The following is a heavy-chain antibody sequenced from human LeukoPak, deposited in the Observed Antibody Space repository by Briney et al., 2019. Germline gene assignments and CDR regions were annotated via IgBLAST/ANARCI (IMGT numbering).Heavy chain of an antibody. Sequence: SGPALVKPTYTLTLTCTFSGFSLSTSGMCVSWIRQPPGKALEWLARIDWDDDKYYSTSLKTRLTISKDTSKNQVVLTMTNMDPVDTATYYCARSKESMAAAGTVGGNWFDPWCQGTLVTVSS. CDR3: ARSKESMAAAGTVGGNWFDP. D-gene: IGHD6-13*01. J-gene: IGHJ5*02. CDR1: GFSLSTSGMC. V-gene: IGHV2-70*11. CDR2: IDWDDDK.